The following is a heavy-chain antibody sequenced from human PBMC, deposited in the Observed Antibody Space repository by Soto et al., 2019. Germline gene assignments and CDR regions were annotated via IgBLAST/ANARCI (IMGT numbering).Heavy chain of an antibody. CDR3: ARGILGYCSGTSCSHYYYYYGMDV. D-gene: IGHD2-2*01. CDR1: GGSISNPGYY. Sequence: SETLSLTCTVSGGSISNPGYYWAWIRQPPGKGLEWLGSIYYSGSTYYNPSLKSRVTISVDTSKNQFSLKLSSVTAADTAVYYCARGILGYCSGTSCSHYYYYYGMDVWGQGTTVTVSS. CDR2: IYYSGST. J-gene: IGHJ6*02. V-gene: IGHV4-39*07.